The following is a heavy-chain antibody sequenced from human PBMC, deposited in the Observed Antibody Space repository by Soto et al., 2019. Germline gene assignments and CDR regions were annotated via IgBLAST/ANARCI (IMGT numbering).Heavy chain of an antibody. Sequence: GGSLRLSCAASGFTFSSYAMSWVRQAPGKGLEWVSAISGSGGSTYYADSVKGRFTISRDNSKNTLYLQMNSLRAEDTAVYYCAKEPKPLHIVVVPAAKFDPWGQGTLVTVSS. J-gene: IGHJ5*02. V-gene: IGHV3-23*01. CDR3: AKEPKPLHIVVVPAAKFDP. CDR2: ISGSGGST. CDR1: GFTFSSYA. D-gene: IGHD2-2*01.